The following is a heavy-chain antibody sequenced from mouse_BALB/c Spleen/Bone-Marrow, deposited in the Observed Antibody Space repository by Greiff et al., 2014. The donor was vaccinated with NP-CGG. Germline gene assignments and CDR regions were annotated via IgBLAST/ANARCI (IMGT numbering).Heavy chain of an antibody. CDR1: GYTFTSYW. Sequence: DLVKPGASVKLSCKASGYTFTSYWINWIKQRPGQGLEWIGRIPPGSGTTYYNEMFKGKATLTVDTSPTTAYIQLSSLSTEDSAVYFCARGSYYYGSSSPGFAYWGQGTLVTVSA. V-gene: IGHV1S41*01. D-gene: IGHD1-1*01. CDR2: IPPGSGTT. CDR3: ARGSYYYGSSSPGFAY. J-gene: IGHJ3*01.